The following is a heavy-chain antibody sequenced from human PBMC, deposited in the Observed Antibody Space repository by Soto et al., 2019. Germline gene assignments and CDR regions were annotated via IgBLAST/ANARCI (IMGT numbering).Heavy chain of an antibody. CDR3: ARQPDFWSGYFDY. CDR1: GGSISSSSYY. D-gene: IGHD3-3*01. CDR2: IYYSGST. J-gene: IGHJ4*02. Sequence: PSETLSLTCTVSGGSISSSSYYWGWIRQPPGKGLEWIGSIYYSGSTYYNPSLKSRVTISVDTSKNQFSLKLSSVTAADTAVYYCARQPDFWSGYFDYWGQGTLVTVSS. V-gene: IGHV4-39*01.